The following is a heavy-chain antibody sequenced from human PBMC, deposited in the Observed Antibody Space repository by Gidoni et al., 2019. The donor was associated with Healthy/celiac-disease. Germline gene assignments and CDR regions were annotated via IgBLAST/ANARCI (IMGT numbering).Heavy chain of an antibody. CDR1: GGSCRGYL. CDR3: ARYGDSESDV. D-gene: IGHD4-17*01. J-gene: IGHJ6*04. Sequence: QVQLQQWGAGLLKPSETLSLTCAVYGGSCRGYLWSWIRQPPGTGLEWIGEINHSGSTNYNPSLKSRATISVDTAKNQFSLKLSSVTAADTAVYYCARYGDSESDVWGKGTTVTVSS. CDR2: INHSGST. V-gene: IGHV4-34*01.